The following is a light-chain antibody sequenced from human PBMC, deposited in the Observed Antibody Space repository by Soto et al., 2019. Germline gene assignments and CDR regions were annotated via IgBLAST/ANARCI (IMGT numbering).Light chain of an antibody. CDR1: SSDVGAYNY. CDR2: EVT. Sequence: QSALTQPASVSGSPGQSVTISCSGSSSDVGAYNYVSWYQQHPGKAPKLMIYEVTKRPSGVPDRFSGSKSDNTASLTVSGLQAEDEADYYCSSYAGSNFVVFGGGTKLTVL. J-gene: IGLJ2*01. V-gene: IGLV2-8*01. CDR3: SSYAGSNFVV.